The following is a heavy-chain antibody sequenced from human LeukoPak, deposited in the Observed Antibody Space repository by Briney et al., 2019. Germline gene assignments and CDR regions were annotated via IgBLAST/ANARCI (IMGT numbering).Heavy chain of an antibody. D-gene: IGHD3-22*01. V-gene: IGHV3-23*01. CDR1: GITLSNYA. Sequence: PGGSLRLSCAVSGITLSNYAMTWVRQAPGKGLEWVAGISGSGGGTNYADSVKGRFTISRDNSKNTLYLQMNNLRVDDTAVYFCAKRGVVIRVILAGFHKEAYYFDSWGQGALVTVSS. CDR3: AKRGVVIRVILAGFHKEAYYFDS. CDR2: ISGSGGGT. J-gene: IGHJ4*02.